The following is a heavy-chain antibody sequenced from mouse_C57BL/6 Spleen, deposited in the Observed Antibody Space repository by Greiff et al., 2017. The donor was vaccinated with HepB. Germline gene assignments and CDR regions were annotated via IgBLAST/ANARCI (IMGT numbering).Heavy chain of an antibody. CDR1: GYAFSSSW. CDR2: IYPGDGDT. CDR3: ARWGNYY. J-gene: IGHJ2*01. Sequence: VKLMESGPELVKPGASVKISCKASGYAFSSSWMNWVKQRPGKGLEWIGRIYPGDGDTNYNGKFKGKATLTADKSSSTAYMQLSSLTSEDSAVYFCARWGNYYWGQGTTLTVSS. V-gene: IGHV1-82*01. D-gene: IGHD2-1*01.